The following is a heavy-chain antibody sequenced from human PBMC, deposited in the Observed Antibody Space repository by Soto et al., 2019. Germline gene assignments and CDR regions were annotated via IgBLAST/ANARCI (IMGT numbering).Heavy chain of an antibody. Sequence: QVQLVQSGAELKKPGSSVKVSCEASGGSFRKTAISWVRQAPGQGLEWMGGINTKFGATNYAPKFQGRITIAADEATNAVYMALSSLTSEDTAFYNCARGASSGIEYWYFDLWGRGTLVSVSS. CDR2: INTKFGAT. V-gene: IGHV1-69*01. J-gene: IGHJ2*01. CDR3: ARGASSGIEYWYFDL. D-gene: IGHD3-3*01. CDR1: GGSFRKTA.